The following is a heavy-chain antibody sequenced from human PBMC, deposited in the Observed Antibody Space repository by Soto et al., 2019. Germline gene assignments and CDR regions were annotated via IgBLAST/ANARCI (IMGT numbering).Heavy chain of an antibody. CDR1: GFTFSSYS. CDR2: ISSSSSYI. Sequence: GGSLRLSCAASGFTFSSYSMNWVRQAPGKGLEWVSSISSSSSYIYYADSVKGRFTISRDNAKNSLYLQMNSLRAEDTAVYYCARSRNDIRDRWFPGFDHWGQGTLVTVSS. J-gene: IGHJ4*02. V-gene: IGHV3-21*01. D-gene: IGHD2-15*01. CDR3: ARSRNDIRDRWFPGFDH.